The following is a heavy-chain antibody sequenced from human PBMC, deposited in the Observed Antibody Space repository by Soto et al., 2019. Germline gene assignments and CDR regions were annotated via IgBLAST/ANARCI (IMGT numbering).Heavy chain of an antibody. CDR1: GGSISSYY. Sequence: PSETLSLTCTVSGGSISSYYWSWIRQPPGKGLEWIGYIYYSGSTNYNPSLKSRVTISVDTSKNQFSLKLSSVTAADTAVYYCARVGAVAGTTEDYWGQGTLVTSPQ. D-gene: IGHD6-19*01. V-gene: IGHV4-59*01. CDR3: ARVGAVAGTTEDY. CDR2: IYYSGST. J-gene: IGHJ4*02.